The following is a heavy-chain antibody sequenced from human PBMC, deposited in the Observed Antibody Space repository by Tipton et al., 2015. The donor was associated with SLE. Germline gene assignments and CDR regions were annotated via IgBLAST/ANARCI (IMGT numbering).Heavy chain of an antibody. CDR1: GGSFSGYY. CDR2: IYTSGST. CDR3: ASSGWAGLPTEDY. Sequence: TLSLTCAVYGGSFSGYYWSWIRQPPGKGLEWIGRIYTSGSTNYNPSLKSRVTMSVDTSKNQFSLKLSSVTAADTAVYYCASSGWAGLPTEDYWGQGTLVTVSS. V-gene: IGHV4-59*10. D-gene: IGHD6-19*01. J-gene: IGHJ4*02.